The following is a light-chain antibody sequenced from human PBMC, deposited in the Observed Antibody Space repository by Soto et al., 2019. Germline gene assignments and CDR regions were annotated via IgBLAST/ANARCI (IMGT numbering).Light chain of an antibody. V-gene: IGKV1-27*01. J-gene: IGKJ4*01. CDR1: QGISNY. CDR2: AAS. Sequence: DIQMTQSTSSLSASVGDRVTITCRASQGISNYLAWYQQIPGKVPKLLISAASTLQSGVPSRFSGSGSGTDFTLTISSRQLEYVATYYCQKYTNGPAFAGGTKVDIK. CDR3: QKYTNGPA.